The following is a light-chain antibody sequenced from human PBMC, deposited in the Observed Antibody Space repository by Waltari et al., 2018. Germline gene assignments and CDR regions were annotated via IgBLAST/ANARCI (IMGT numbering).Light chain of an antibody. V-gene: IGKV1-39*01. CDR3: QQSYSTPLT. CDR1: ENIDNW. J-gene: IGKJ4*01. CDR2: YAS. Sequence: DIQMTQSPSTLSASVGDRVTITCRVSENIDNWFAWYQQRPGEAPNLLIFYASSLQSGVPSRFSGSGSGTDFTLTISSLQPEDFATYYCQQSYSTPLTFGGGTKVEIK.